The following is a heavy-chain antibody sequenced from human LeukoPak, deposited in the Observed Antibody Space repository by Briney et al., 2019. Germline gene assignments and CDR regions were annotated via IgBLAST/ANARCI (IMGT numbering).Heavy chain of an antibody. CDR1: GYTFTSYG. V-gene: IGHV1-46*01. D-gene: IGHD4-17*01. J-gene: IGHJ4*02. CDR2: INPSGGST. CDR3: ARDLDGDYSGY. Sequence: ASVKVSCKASGYTFTSYGISWVRQAPGQGLEWMGIINPSGGSTTYAQKFQGRVTMTRDTSTSTVYMELRSLRSEDTAVYYCARDLDGDYSGYWGQGTLVTVSS.